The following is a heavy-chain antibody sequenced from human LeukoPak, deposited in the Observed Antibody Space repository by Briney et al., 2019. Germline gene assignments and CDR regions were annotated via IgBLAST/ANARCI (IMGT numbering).Heavy chain of an antibody. D-gene: IGHD3-22*01. Sequence: GASVKVSCTASGGTFSSYAISWVRQAPGQGLEWMGGIIPILGIANYAQKYQGRVTITADKSTITAYMELSSLRSEYTAVYYCARGYDSSGYSLISWFDSWGQGTLVTVSA. J-gene: IGHJ5*01. V-gene: IGHV1-69*10. CDR1: GGTFSSYA. CDR2: IIPILGIA. CDR3: ARGYDSSGYSLISWFDS.